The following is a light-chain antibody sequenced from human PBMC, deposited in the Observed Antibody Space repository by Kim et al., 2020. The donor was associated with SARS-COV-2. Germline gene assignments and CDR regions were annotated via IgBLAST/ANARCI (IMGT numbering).Light chain of an antibody. CDR2: AAA. CDR1: QSISSY. Sequence: ASVGDRVTITCRASQSISSYLNWYQQKPGKAPKLLSYAAASLQSGVPSRFSGSGSGTDFTLTISSLQPEDFATYYCQQSYSTLRTFGQGTKVDIK. V-gene: IGKV1-39*01. CDR3: QQSYSTLRT. J-gene: IGKJ1*01.